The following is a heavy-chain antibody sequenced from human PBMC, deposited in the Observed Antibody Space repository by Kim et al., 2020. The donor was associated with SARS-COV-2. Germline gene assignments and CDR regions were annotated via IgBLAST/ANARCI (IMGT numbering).Heavy chain of an antibody. V-gene: IGHV3-9*01. Sequence: YADSVKGRFTISRDNAKNSLYLQMNSLRAEDTALYYCAKDASRYSSSSDYWGQGTLVTVSS. J-gene: IGHJ4*02. D-gene: IGHD6-6*01. CDR3: AKDASRYSSSSDY.